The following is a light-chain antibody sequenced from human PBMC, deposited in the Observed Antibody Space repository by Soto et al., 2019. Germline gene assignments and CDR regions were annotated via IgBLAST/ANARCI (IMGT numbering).Light chain of an antibody. CDR1: SSNIGRNP. CDR2: SDN. Sequence: QPVLTQPPSASGTPGQRVTISCSGISSNIGRNPVNWYQQLPGAAPKLLIYSDNNRPSGVPDRFSGSKSGTSASLAISGLQSEDEADYYCAAWDDSLSGRVFGGGTKLTVL. V-gene: IGLV1-44*01. CDR3: AAWDDSLSGRV. J-gene: IGLJ3*02.